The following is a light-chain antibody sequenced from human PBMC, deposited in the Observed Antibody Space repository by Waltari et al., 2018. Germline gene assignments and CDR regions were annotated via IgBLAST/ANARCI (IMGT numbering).Light chain of an antibody. CDR3: CSYAGSSTLV. J-gene: IGLJ2*01. Sequence: QSALTQPASVSGSPGQSITISCTGTSSDVGRYNLVSWYQQHPGKAPKLMIFEVNKRPSGVSNRFSASKSDNTASLTISGRQAEDESDYYCCSYAGSSTLVFGGGTKLTVL. V-gene: IGLV2-23*02. CDR2: EVN. CDR1: SSDVGRYNL.